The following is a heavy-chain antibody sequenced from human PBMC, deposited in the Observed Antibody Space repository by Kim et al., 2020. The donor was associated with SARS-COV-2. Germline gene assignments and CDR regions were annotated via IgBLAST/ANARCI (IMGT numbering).Heavy chain of an antibody. CDR2: IYSGGST. J-gene: IGHJ6*02. V-gene: IGHV3-53*01. Sequence: GGSLRLSCAASGFTVSSNYMSWVRQAPGKGLEWVSVIYSGGSTSYADSVKGRFTISRDNSKNTLYLQMNSLTAEDTAVYYCARDLYYYGMDVWGQGTTVTVSS. CDR3: ARDLYYYGMDV. CDR1: GFTVSSNY.